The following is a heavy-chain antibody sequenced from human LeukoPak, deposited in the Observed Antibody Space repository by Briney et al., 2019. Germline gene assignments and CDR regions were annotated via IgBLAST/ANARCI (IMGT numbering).Heavy chain of an antibody. D-gene: IGHD2-15*01. CDR1: GGSISSGGYY. J-gene: IGHJ4*02. CDR2: IYYSGST. Sequence: SQTLSLTCTVSGGSISSGGYYWSWIRQHPGKGLEWIGYIYYSGSTYYNPSLKSRVTISVDTSKNQFSLKLSSVTAADTAVYYCARGCRVVGRETDSGGVDYWGQGTLVTVSS. CDR3: ARGCRVVGRETDSGGVDY. V-gene: IGHV4-31*03.